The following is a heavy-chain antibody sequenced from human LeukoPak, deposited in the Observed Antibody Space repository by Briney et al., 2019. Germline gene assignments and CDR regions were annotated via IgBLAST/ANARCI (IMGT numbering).Heavy chain of an antibody. J-gene: IGHJ4*02. Sequence: SSETLSLTCTVSGGSISSNTHYWVWVRQPPGKGLEWIGSIYYTGSTYFSPSLKSRVAISVDTSKSQFSLKLSSVTAADTAVYFCARNFRTDIRIDYWGQGTLVAVSP. CDR1: GGSISSNTHY. V-gene: IGHV4-39*01. CDR3: ARNFRTDIRIDY. CDR2: IYYTGST. D-gene: IGHD3/OR15-3a*01.